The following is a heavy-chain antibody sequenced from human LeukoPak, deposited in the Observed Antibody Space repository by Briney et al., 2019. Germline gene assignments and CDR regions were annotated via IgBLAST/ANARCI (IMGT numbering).Heavy chain of an antibody. CDR1: GLTFSSYE. CDR2: IGSSGTTI. CDR3: AVLPLASDFDY. Sequence: GGSLRLSCAVSGLTFSSYEMNWVRQAPGKGLEWVSNIGSSGTTIYYADSVKGRFTISRDNAKNSLYLQMNSLRAEDTAVYYCAVLPLASDFDYWGQGALVTVSS. V-gene: IGHV3-48*03. J-gene: IGHJ4*02. D-gene: IGHD1-1*01.